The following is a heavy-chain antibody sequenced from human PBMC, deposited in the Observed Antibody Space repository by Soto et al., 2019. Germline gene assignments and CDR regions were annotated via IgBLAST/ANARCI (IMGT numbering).Heavy chain of an antibody. D-gene: IGHD2-15*01. CDR1: GGTFSSYT. CDR2: IIPILGIA. CDR3: ASYCSGGSCYFSPPPFDY. J-gene: IGHJ4*02. V-gene: IGHV1-69*02. Sequence: GASGKVCCKASGGTFSSYTISWVRQAPGQGLEWMGRIIPILGIANYAQKFQGRVTITADKSTSTAYMELSSLRSEDTAVYYCASYCSGGSCYFSPPPFDYWGQGTLVTVSS.